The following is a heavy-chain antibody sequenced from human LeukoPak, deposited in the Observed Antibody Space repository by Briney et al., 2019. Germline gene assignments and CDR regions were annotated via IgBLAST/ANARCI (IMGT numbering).Heavy chain of an antibody. CDR3: ARTLTTTYS. J-gene: IGHJ4*02. CDR1: GFTFSSHE. V-gene: IGHV3-48*03. D-gene: IGHD4-17*01. CDR2: VSNSGGDI. Sequence: GGSLRLSCAASGFTFSSHEMNWVRQAPGKGLEWLSYVSNSGGDINYADSVKGQFTISRDNAKTSLYLQMNSLRVEDTAVYYCARTLTTTYSWGQGTLVTVSS.